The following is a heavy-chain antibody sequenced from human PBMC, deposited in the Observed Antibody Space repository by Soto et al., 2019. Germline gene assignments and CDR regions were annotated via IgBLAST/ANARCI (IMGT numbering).Heavy chain of an antibody. J-gene: IGHJ5*02. CDR1: GFTISTYW. CDR2: IRSDGSVI. Sequence: LRLSCAASGFTISTYWIHWVRQAPGKGLVWVSRIRSDGSVINYVDSVEGRFTISRDNAKNTVYLQMNNLRAEDTAVYHCAKNQGVELVPLATVDWFDPWGQGSVVTVSS. V-gene: IGHV3-74*01. D-gene: IGHD1-26*01. CDR3: AKNQGVELVPLATVDWFDP.